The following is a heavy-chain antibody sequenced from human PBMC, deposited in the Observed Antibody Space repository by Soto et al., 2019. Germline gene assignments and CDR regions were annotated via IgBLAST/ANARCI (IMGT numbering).Heavy chain of an antibody. Sequence: QVQLVQSGAEVKKPGASVKVSCKASGYTFTSYAIHWVRQAPGQRPEWLGGIHADNGDTKYSQDFQGRVTITRDTSATTAYMELKYLTFEDTAVFYCARFPSAAGSRYWYFDLWGRGTLITVSS. V-gene: IGHV1-3*01. D-gene: IGHD6-13*01. CDR3: ARFPSAAGSRYWYFDL. CDR2: IHADNGDT. CDR1: GYTFTSYA. J-gene: IGHJ2*01.